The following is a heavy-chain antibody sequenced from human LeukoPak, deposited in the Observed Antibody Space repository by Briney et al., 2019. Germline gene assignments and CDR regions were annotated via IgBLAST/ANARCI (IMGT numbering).Heavy chain of an antibody. CDR2: VYYSGVT. D-gene: IGHD6-19*01. V-gene: IGHV4-59*01. CDR1: GGSTGSDY. Sequence: SETLSLTCSVSGGSTGSDYWSWIRQPPGKGLEWIAYVYYSGVTSYNPSLKSRVAISIDTSKNQFSLKLSSVTAADTAVYYCARETVDGGWYHDYWGQGTLVTVSS. J-gene: IGHJ4*02. CDR3: ARETVDGGWYHDY.